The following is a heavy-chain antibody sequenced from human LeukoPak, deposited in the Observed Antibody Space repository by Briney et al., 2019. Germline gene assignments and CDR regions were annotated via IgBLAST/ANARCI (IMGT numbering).Heavy chain of an antibody. CDR3: ARTYGRLYYFDY. V-gene: IGHV3-48*01. CDR2: ISSSSTI. D-gene: IGHD3-10*01. J-gene: IGHJ4*02. Sequence: GGSLRLSCAASGFTFSSYSMNWVRQAPGKGLEWVSYISSSSTIYYADSVKGRFTISRDNAKNSPYLQMNSLRAEDTAVYYCARTYGRLYYFDYWGQGTLVTVSS. CDR1: GFTFSSYS.